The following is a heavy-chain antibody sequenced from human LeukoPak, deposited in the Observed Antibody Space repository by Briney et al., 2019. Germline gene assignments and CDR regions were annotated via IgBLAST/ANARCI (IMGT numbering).Heavy chain of an antibody. CDR3: ARAPYYYDSGGQNLQY. CDR2: IYYSGST. D-gene: IGHD3-22*01. Sequence: SETLSLTCAVYGGSFSGYYWSWIRQHPGKGLEWIGYIYYSGSTYYNPSLKSRVTISVDTSKNQFSLKLSSVTAADTAVYYCARAPYYYDSGGQNLQYWGQGTLVTVSS. J-gene: IGHJ4*02. V-gene: IGHV4-34*01. CDR1: GGSFSGYY.